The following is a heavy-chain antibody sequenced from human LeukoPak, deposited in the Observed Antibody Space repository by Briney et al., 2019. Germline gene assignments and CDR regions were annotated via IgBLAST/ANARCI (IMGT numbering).Heavy chain of an antibody. CDR3: ARGIAFGP. V-gene: IGHV3-66*01. Sequence: HPGGSLRLSCAVSGFTVSDNYMSWVRQAPGKGLEWVSVIYSGVNTDYADSVKSRFTISIDKSKNTVSLQMNRLRVDDTAVYYCARGIAFGPWGQGTLVTVSS. D-gene: IGHD3-10*01. CDR1: GFTVSDNY. J-gene: IGHJ5*02. CDR2: IYSGVNT.